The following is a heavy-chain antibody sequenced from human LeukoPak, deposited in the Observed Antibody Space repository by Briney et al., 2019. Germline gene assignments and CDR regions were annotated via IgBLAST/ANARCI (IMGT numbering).Heavy chain of an antibody. CDR3: ARGTFDDWFDP. V-gene: IGHV1-69*13. CDR1: EGTFSSYA. D-gene: IGHD3-9*01. J-gene: IGHJ5*02. CDR2: IIPIFGTA. Sequence: SVKVSCKASEGTFSSYAISWVRQAPGQGLEWMGGIIPIFGTANYAQKFQGRVTITADESTSTAYMELSSLRSEDTAVYYCARGTFDDWFDPWGQGTLVTVSS.